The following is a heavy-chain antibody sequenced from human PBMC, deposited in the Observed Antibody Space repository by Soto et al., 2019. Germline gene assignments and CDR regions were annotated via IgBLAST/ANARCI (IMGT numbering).Heavy chain of an antibody. CDR2: IYWNDDK. Sequence: GPTLVNPTQTLTLTCTFSGFSLTTSGVGVGWIRQPPGKALEWLALIYWNDDKRYSPSLRGRLTITKDTSKNQVVLAMTNMDPVDTATYYCAHHTITPATNWFDPWGLGTLVTVSS. J-gene: IGHJ5*02. CDR1: GFSLTTSGVG. V-gene: IGHV2-5*01. CDR3: AHHTITPATNWFDP. D-gene: IGHD2-2*01.